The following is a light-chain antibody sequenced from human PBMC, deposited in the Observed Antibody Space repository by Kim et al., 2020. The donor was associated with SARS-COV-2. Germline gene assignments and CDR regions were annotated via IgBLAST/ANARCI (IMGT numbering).Light chain of an antibody. CDR2: DAS. CDR3: QHYDSSPPTYT. CDR1: QSVSSTS. Sequence: PGDRATLSCRASQSVSSTSLAWYQQRPGQAPRLLIHDASSRATGIPARFSGSGSGTDFTLTISRLEPEDFAVYYCQHYDSSPPTYTFGQGTKLEIK. J-gene: IGKJ2*01. V-gene: IGKV3-20*01.